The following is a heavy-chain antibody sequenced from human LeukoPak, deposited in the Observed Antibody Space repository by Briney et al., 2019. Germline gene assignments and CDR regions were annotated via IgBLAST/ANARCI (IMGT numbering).Heavy chain of an antibody. J-gene: IGHJ6*03. D-gene: IGHD2-8*01. CDR1: GFTFSSYS. V-gene: IGHV3-48*01. CDR2: ISSSSSTI. CDR3: AKWSLVSPMYMDV. Sequence: GGSLRLSCAASGFTFSSYSMNWVRQAPGKGLEWVSYISSSSSTIYYADSVKGRFTISRDNAKNSLHLQMNSLRADDTAVYHCAKWSLVSPMYMDVWGKGTTVTVSS.